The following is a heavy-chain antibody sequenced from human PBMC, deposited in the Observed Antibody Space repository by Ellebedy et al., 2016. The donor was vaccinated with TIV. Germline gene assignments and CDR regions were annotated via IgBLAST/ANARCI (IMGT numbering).Heavy chain of an antibody. CDR1: GFSFSNAW. Sequence: GESLKISCAASGFSFSNAWMSWVRQAPGKGLEWVGSILSKADGGTTDYVAPVKGRFTISRDDSKNTLYLQMDSLKIEDTALYYCTTQGIYYGELYDYWGQGTLVTVSS. CDR2: ILSKADGGTT. J-gene: IGHJ4*02. V-gene: IGHV3-15*01. CDR3: TTQGIYYGELYDY. D-gene: IGHD3-10*01.